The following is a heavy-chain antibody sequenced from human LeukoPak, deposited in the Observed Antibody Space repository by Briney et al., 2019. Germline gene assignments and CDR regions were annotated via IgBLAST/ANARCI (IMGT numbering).Heavy chain of an antibody. Sequence: GGSLRLSCAASGFTFSSYWMHWVRHAPGKGLVWVSNINSDGTTTTYADSVKGRFTISRDNTKNTLYLQMNSLRAEDTAVYYCARGYSSAPRSAFDIWGQGTMVTVSS. J-gene: IGHJ3*02. CDR2: INSDGTTT. CDR3: ARGYSSAPRSAFDI. V-gene: IGHV3-74*01. CDR1: GFTFSSYW. D-gene: IGHD2-15*01.